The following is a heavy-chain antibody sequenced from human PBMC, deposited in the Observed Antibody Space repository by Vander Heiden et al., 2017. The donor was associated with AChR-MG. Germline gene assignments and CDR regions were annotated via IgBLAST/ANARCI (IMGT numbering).Heavy chain of an antibody. Sequence: QVQLQESGPGLVKPSETLSLTCTVSGGSISSYYWSWIRQPPGKGLEWIGYIYYSGSTNDNPSLKSRVTVSVDTSKNQFSLKMSSVTAADTAVYYGARGGYRDGFDYWGQGTLVTVSS. J-gene: IGHJ4*02. CDR2: IYYSGST. CDR3: ARGGYRDGFDY. V-gene: IGHV4-59*01. CDR1: GGSISSYY. D-gene: IGHD1-26*01.